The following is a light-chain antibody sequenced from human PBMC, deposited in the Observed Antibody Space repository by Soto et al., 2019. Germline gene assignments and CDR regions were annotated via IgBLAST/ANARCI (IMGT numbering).Light chain of an antibody. CDR3: SWYTPSNTRQIV. Sequence: QSALTQPASVSGSPGQSITISCTGTSSDVGGYNYVSWYQHHPGKAPKLMIFDFSYRPSGASNRFSSPKSGNTASLTISGLQPEDEADYSCSWYTPSNTRQIVFGTGTKVTVL. V-gene: IGLV2-14*03. CDR1: SSDVGGYNY. CDR2: DFS. J-gene: IGLJ1*01.